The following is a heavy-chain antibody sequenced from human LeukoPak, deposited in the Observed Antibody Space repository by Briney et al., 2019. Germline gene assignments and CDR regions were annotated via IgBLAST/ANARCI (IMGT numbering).Heavy chain of an antibody. V-gene: IGHV3-7*03. CDR3: ARPDCSSTSCYVDY. CDR1: GFTFSSHW. D-gene: IGHD2-2*01. CDR2: IWQGGSEK. J-gene: IGHJ4*02. Sequence: GGSLRLSCVASGFTFSSHWMSWVRQAPGKGLEWVANIWQGGSEKYYVDSVKGRFTISRDNAKNSLYLQMNSLRAEDTALYYCARPDCSSTSCYVDYWGQGTLVTVSS.